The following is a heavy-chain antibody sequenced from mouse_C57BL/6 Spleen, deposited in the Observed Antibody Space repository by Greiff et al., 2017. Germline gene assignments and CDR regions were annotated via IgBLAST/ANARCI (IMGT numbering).Heavy chain of an antibody. J-gene: IGHJ4*01. CDR1: GYAFTSSW. CDR2: IYPGDGDT. D-gene: IGHD2-2*01. CDR3: ARGGYHMDY. V-gene: IGHV1-82*01. Sequence: QVQLKEPGPELVKPGASVKISCKASGYAFTSSWMNWVKQRPGKGLEWIGRIYPGDGDTNYNEKFKSKATLTAYKSSSTAYMQLSSLTSEDSAVYCCARGGYHMDYWGQGTTVTVSS.